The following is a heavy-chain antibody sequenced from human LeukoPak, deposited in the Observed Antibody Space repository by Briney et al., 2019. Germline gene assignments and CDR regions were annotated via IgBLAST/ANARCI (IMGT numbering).Heavy chain of an antibody. CDR2: ISWNSGTI. Sequence: GRSLRLSCAASGFTFDDYAMHWVRQAPGKGLEWVSSISWNSGTIGYADSVKGRFTISRDNAKNSLYLQMNSLRPEDTALYYCANDVDSTWGSIDYWGQGILVTVSS. CDR1: GFTFDDYA. V-gene: IGHV3-9*01. J-gene: IGHJ4*02. CDR3: ANDVDSTWGSIDY. D-gene: IGHD3-16*01.